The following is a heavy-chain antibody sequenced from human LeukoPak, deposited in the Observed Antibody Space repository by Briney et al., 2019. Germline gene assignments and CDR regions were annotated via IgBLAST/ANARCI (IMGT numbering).Heavy chain of an antibody. Sequence: DPSETLSLTCAVYGGSFGGYYWSWIRQPPGKGLEWIGEINHSGSTNYNPSLKSRVTISVDTSKNQFSLKLSSVTAADTAVYYCARGRAGHSYGYHYYYGMDVWGQGTTVTVSS. CDR3: ARGRAGHSYGYHYYYGMDV. D-gene: IGHD5-18*01. J-gene: IGHJ6*02. V-gene: IGHV4-34*01. CDR2: INHSGST. CDR1: GGSFGGYY.